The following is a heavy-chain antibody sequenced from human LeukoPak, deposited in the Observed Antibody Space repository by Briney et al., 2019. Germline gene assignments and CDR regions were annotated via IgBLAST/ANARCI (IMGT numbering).Heavy chain of an antibody. CDR2: MKQDGSEK. CDR1: GFTFSSYW. Sequence: PGGSLRLSCAASGFTFSSYWMSWVRQAPGKGLEWVANMKQDGSEKYYVDSVKGRFTISRDNAKNSLYLQMNSLRAEDTAVYYCARAYYDFWSGYNSYYGMDVWGQGTTVTVSS. J-gene: IGHJ6*02. D-gene: IGHD3-3*01. CDR3: ARAYYDFWSGYNSYYGMDV. V-gene: IGHV3-7*01.